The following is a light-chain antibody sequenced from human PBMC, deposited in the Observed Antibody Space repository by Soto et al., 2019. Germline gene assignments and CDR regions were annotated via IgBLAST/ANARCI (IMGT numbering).Light chain of an antibody. V-gene: IGLV2-14*01. CDR3: TSYTSSSTPYV. CDR1: SRGVGGYKY. CDR2: EVS. Sequence: QSALTQPDSVSASPGQSITISFTGTSRGVGGYKYVSWYQQYPGKAPQLMMYEVSNRPSGVSNRFSGSKSGNTASLTITGLQADDEGYYYCTSYTSSSTPYVFGTGTKVTVL. J-gene: IGLJ1*01.